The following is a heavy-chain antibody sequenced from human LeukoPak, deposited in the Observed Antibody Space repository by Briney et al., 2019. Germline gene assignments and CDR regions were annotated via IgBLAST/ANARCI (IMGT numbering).Heavy chain of an antibody. J-gene: IGHJ4*02. CDR1: GFTFSSYA. V-gene: IGHV3-9*01. D-gene: IGHD1-1*01. CDR3: AKDIGFEVANDIDY. Sequence: GGSLRLSCAASGFTFSSYAMSWVRQAPGKGLEWVSGISWNSGSIGYADSVKGRFTISRDNAKNSLYLQMNSLRAEGTALYYCAKDIGFEVANDIDYWGQGTLVTVSS. CDR2: ISWNSGSI.